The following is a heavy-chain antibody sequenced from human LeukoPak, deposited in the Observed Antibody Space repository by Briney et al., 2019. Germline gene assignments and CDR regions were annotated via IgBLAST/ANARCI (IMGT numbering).Heavy chain of an antibody. D-gene: IGHD3-10*01. Sequence: GRSLRLSCAASGLTFSSYGMHWVRQAPGKGLEWVAVISYDGSNKYYADSVKGRFTISRDNSKNTLYLQMNSLRAEDTAVYYCAKAFGGYYYYYYMDVWGKGTTVTVSS. V-gene: IGHV3-30*18. CDR1: GLTFSSYG. CDR2: ISYDGSNK. J-gene: IGHJ6*03. CDR3: AKAFGGYYYYYYMDV.